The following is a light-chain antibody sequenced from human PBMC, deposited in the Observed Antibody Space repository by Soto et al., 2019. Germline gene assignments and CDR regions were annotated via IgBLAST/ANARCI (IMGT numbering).Light chain of an antibody. J-gene: IGKJ5*01. CDR1: QGIGTG. V-gene: IGKV1-17*01. CDR2: AAS. CDR3: LRHNEYPIT. Sequence: DIQMTQSPSSLAASVGDRVTITCRASQGIGTGLSWFQQKPGKAPKRLIYAASTLQSGVPSRLSDSGTGPEFNLTIISLQPEDFATYCCLRHNEYPITFGQGTRLEIK.